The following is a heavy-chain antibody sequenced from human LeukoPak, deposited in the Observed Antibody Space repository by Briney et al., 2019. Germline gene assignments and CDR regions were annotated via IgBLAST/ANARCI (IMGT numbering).Heavy chain of an antibody. CDR2: ISGRGGST. J-gene: IGHJ4*02. Sequence: GGSLRLSCAASGFTFSSYAMSWVRQAPGKGLEWVSAISGRGGSTYYADSVKGRFTISRDNSENTLYLQMNSLRAEDTAVYYCARDIVVVVAAHFDYWGQGTLVTVSS. CDR1: GFTFSSYA. D-gene: IGHD2-15*01. V-gene: IGHV3-23*01. CDR3: ARDIVVVVAAHFDY.